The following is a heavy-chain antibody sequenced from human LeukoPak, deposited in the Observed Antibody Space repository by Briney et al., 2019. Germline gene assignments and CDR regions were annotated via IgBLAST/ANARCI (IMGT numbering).Heavy chain of an antibody. Sequence: SETLSLTCSVSGDSISSRNYYWGWIRQPPGKGLEWIGSIHYSGSTNYNPSLKSRVTISVDKSKNQFSLKLSSVTAADTAVYYCARRNSLVVITNYFDYWGQGTLVTVSS. CDR3: ARRNSLVVITNYFDY. D-gene: IGHD3-22*01. CDR2: IHYSGST. V-gene: IGHV4-39*07. CDR1: GDSISSRNYY. J-gene: IGHJ4*02.